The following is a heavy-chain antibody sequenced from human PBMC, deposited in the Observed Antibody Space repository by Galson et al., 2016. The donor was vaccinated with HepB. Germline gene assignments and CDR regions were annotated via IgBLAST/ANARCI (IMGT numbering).Heavy chain of an antibody. J-gene: IGHJ6*02. CDR2: ISPYNGNA. CDR1: GYSFTRYG. V-gene: IGHV1-18*01. CDR3: ATYPSCGDYGGYYYGMDV. Sequence: SVKVSCKASGYSFTRYGITWVRQAPGQGLEWLGWISPYNGNANYAQKFQGRVTMTRDTSTSTAYMELRSLRYDDTAVYYCATYPSCGDYGGYYYGMDVWGQGTTVTVSS. D-gene: IGHD4-17*01.